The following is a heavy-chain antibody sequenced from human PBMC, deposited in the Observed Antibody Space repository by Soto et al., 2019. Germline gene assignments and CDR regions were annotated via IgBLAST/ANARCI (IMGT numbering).Heavy chain of an antibody. CDR1: GFTVSSKY. D-gene: IGHD2-15*01. J-gene: IGHJ3*02. V-gene: IGHV3-66*01. Sequence: HPGGSLRLSCAASGFTVSSKYMTWVRQAPGKGLEWVSLIQSGGNTYYADSVKGRFTISRDTSENTLHLQMDSLRVEDTAVYYCAREPRYCRGGSCSITGDAYDIWGQGTIVTVSS. CDR3: AREPRYCRGGSCSITGDAYDI. CDR2: IQSGGNT.